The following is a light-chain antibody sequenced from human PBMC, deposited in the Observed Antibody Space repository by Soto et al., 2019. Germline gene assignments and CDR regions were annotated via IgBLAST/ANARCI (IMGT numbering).Light chain of an antibody. J-gene: IGLJ3*02. CDR2: DVS. Sequence: QLVLTQPASVSGSPGQSITISCTGTSSDVGGYNSVSWYQQHPGKAPKLMIIDVSNRPSGVSNRFSGSKSGNTASLTISGLQAEDEADYYCSSYTSSSTVFAGGTKVTVL. CDR3: SSYTSSSTV. V-gene: IGLV2-14*03. CDR1: SSDVGGYNS.